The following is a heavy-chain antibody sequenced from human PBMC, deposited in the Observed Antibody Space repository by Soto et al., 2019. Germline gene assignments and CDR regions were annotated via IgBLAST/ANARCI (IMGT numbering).Heavy chain of an antibody. Sequence: LIPSYAASGFTFSSYAMSWVRQAPGKGLEWVSAISGSGGSTYYADSVKGRFTISRDNSKNTLYLQMNSLRAEDTAVYYCAKPLEDIVVVPDAFDYWGQGTLVTVSS. CDR3: AKPLEDIVVVPDAFDY. CDR1: GFTFSSYA. J-gene: IGHJ4*02. CDR2: ISGSGGST. D-gene: IGHD2-2*01. V-gene: IGHV3-23*01.